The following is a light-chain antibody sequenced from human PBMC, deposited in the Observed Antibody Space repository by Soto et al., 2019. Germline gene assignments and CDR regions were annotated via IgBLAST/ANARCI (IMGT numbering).Light chain of an antibody. CDR1: SSDVGGYNY. V-gene: IGLV2-11*01. Sequence: SVLTQPRSVSGSPGQSVTISCTGTSSDVGGYNYVSWYQQYPGKAPKVMIYAVTKRPSGVPDRISGSKSGNTASLTISGLQAEDEADYYCCSYAGSYTHYVFGTGTQLTVL. CDR2: AVT. CDR3: CSYAGSYTHYV. J-gene: IGLJ1*01.